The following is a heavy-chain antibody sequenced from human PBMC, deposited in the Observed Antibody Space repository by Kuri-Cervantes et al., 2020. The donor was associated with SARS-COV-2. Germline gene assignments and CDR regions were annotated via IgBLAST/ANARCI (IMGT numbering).Heavy chain of an antibody. J-gene: IGHJ4*01. V-gene: IGHV3-74*01. CDR1: GFTFSSYL. Sequence: GESLKISCAASGFTFSSYLMHWVRQAPGKGLVWVSRINPDGSYTNNADSVKGRFTLSRDNAKNMLFLQMNSLRAEDTAVYYCVRDGDHWNFDYWGQGTLV. CDR3: VRDGDHWNFDY. D-gene: IGHD1-1*01. CDR2: INPDGSYT.